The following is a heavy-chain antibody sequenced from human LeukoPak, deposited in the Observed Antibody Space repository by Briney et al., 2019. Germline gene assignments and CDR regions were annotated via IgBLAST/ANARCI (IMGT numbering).Heavy chain of an antibody. Sequence: PGGSLRLSCAASGFTFSSYAMHWVRQAPGKGLEWVAVISYDGSNKYYADSVKGRFTISKDNSKNTLYLQMNSLRAEDTAVYYCARDRGGSPGRYWGQGTLVTVSS. J-gene: IGHJ4*02. CDR2: ISYDGSNK. CDR1: GFTFSSYA. CDR3: ARDRGGSPGRY. V-gene: IGHV3-30-3*01. D-gene: IGHD3-16*01.